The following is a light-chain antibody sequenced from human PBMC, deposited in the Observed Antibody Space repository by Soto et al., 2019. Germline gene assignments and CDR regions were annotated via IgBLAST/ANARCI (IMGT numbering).Light chain of an antibody. CDR2: AAS. J-gene: IGKJ3*01. CDR3: QQSYSTLT. Sequence: DIQMTQSPSSLSASVGDRVTITCRASQSIDSYLNWYQQKPGKAPQLLIYAASSLQSGVPSRFSGSGSGTDFPLTISSLQPEDFATYYCQQSYSTLTFGPGTKVDIK. V-gene: IGKV1-39*01. CDR1: QSIDSY.